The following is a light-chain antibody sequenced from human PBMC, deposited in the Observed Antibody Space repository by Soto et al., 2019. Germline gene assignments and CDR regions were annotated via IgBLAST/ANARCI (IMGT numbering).Light chain of an antibody. J-gene: IGKJ1*01. CDR1: QSISSW. CDR2: KAS. V-gene: IGKV1-5*03. CDR3: QQYNSYST. Sequence: DIPMCQSPSTLPASVGDRVTIPCRASQSISSWLAWYQQKPGKAPKLLIYKASSLESGVPSRFSGSGSGTEFTLTISSLQPDDFATYYCQQYNSYSTFGQGTKVDIK.